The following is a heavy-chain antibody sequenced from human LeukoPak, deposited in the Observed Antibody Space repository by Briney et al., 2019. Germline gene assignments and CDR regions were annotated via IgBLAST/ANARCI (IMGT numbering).Heavy chain of an antibody. V-gene: IGHV3-23*01. CDR3: AKVRIVGATTGFDY. D-gene: IGHD1-26*01. J-gene: IGHJ4*02. Sequence: PGGSLRLSCAASGFTFSSYAMSWVRQAPGKGLEWVSAISGSGSNTYYADSVKGRFIISRDNSKNTLYLQMNSLRAEDTAVYYCAKVRIVGATTGFDYWGQGTLVTVSS. CDR1: GFTFSSYA. CDR2: ISGSGSNT.